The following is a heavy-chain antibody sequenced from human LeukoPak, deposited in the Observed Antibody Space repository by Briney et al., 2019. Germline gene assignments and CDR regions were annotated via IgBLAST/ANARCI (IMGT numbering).Heavy chain of an antibody. J-gene: IGHJ4*02. CDR2: INHSGST. CDR3: AKSLRAPNY. Sequence: SETLSLTCAVSGGSFSGYYWSWIRQPPGKGLEWIGGINHSGSTNYNPSLKSRVTISVDTSKNQFSLQLSSVTAAETAVYYCAKSLRAPNYWVEGTLVTVSS. CDR1: GGSFSGYY. V-gene: IGHV4-34*01.